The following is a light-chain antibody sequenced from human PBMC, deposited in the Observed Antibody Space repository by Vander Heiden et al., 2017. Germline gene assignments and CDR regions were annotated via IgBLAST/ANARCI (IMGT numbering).Light chain of an antibody. V-gene: IGKV3D-20*01. Sequence: EIVLTQSPATLSLSPGERATLSCGASQGVSSSYLAWYQQKPGLAPRLLVYDASSRATGIPDRFSGSGSGTDFTLTISRLEPEDFAVYYWQQDSNSHTFDGGTKVEIK. CDR2: DAS. CDR1: QGVSSSY. J-gene: IGKJ4*01. CDR3: QQDSNSHT.